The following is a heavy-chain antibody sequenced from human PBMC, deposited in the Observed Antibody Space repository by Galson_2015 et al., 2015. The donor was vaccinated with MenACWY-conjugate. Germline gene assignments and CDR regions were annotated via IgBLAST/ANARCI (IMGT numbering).Heavy chain of an antibody. J-gene: IGHJ4*02. Sequence: SLRLSCAASGFTFSSYAMHWVRQAPGKGLEWVAVISYSGNNKYYADSVKGRFTISRDSSKNTLYLQMNSLRAEDTAVYCCARDQWGELPGAGTDYWGQGTLVTVSS. CDR2: ISYSGNNK. CDR3: ARDQWGELPGAGTDY. CDR1: GFTFSSYA. V-gene: IGHV3-30-3*01. D-gene: IGHD2-15*01.